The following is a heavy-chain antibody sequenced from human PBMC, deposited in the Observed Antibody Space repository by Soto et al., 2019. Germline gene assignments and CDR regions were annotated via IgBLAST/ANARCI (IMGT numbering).Heavy chain of an antibody. CDR1: GFTFTSSA. CDR3: AASTPEMATITAFDY. V-gene: IGHV1-58*02. Sequence: ASVKVSCKASGFTFTSSAMQWVRQARGQRLEWIGWIVVGSGNTNYAQKFQERVTITRDMSTSTAYMELSSLRSEDTAVYYCAASTPEMATITAFDYWGQGTLVTVSS. J-gene: IGHJ4*02. D-gene: IGHD5-12*01. CDR2: IVVGSGNT.